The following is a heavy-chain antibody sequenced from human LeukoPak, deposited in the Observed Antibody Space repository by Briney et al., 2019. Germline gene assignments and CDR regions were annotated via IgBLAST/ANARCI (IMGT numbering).Heavy chain of an antibody. CDR3: ARGVLGPYYFDL. D-gene: IGHD7-27*01. Sequence: PSETLSLTCAVYGGSFSGYYWSWIRQPPGKGLEWIGEIHYTGATNYKPSLKSRVTISGDPSKNQFSLRVSSGTAADTAVYYCARGVLGPYYFDLWGRGTLVTVSS. J-gene: IGHJ2*01. V-gene: IGHV4-34*01. CDR1: GGSFSGYY. CDR2: IHYTGAT.